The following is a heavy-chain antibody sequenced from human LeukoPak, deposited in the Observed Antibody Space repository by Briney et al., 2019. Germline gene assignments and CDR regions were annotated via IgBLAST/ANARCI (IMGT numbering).Heavy chain of an antibody. V-gene: IGHV4-34*01. Sequence: SETLSLTCAVYGGSFSGYYWSWIRQPPGKGLEWIGEINHSGSTNYNPSLKSRVTISVDTSKNQFSLKLSSVTAADTAVYYCARHKWLRFYWFDPWGQGTLVTVSS. J-gene: IGHJ5*02. CDR3: ARHKWLRFYWFDP. CDR1: GGSFSGYY. CDR2: INHSGST. D-gene: IGHD5-12*01.